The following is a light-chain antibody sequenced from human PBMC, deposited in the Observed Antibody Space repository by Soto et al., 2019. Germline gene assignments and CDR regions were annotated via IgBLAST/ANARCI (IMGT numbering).Light chain of an antibody. CDR1: SSDVGSYNL. Sequence: QSALTQPASVSGSPGQSITISCTGTSSDVGSYNLVSWYQQHPGKAPKLMIYEVSKRPSGVSNLFSGSKSGNTASLTISGLQAEDEADYYCCSYAGSSTLDVFGTGTKLTVL. CDR2: EVS. CDR3: CSYAGSSTLDV. V-gene: IGLV2-23*02. J-gene: IGLJ1*01.